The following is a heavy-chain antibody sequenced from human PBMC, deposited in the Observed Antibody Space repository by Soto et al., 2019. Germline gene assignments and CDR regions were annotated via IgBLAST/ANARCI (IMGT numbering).Heavy chain of an antibody. V-gene: IGHV5-51*01. CDR3: ATGGVSTRTFDY. CDR1: GYNFAGYW. Sequence: GESLKISCKGSGYNFAGYWIAWVRQMPGKGLELMGIIYPSDSDTRYRPSFQGQVTISADKSISSAYLQWSSLRASDTAMYYCATGGVSTRTFDYWGQGTPVTVSS. CDR2: IYPSDSDT. D-gene: IGHD1-1*01. J-gene: IGHJ4*02.